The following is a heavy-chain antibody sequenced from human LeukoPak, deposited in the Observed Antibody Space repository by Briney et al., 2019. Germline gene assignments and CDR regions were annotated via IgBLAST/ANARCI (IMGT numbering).Heavy chain of an antibody. CDR3: ARDVLR. CDR1: GDSITSGGYY. V-gene: IGHV4-31*03. CDR2: IHKTGST. Sequence: SETLSLTCTVSGDSITSGGYYWTWIRQRPGKGLEWIGYIHKTGSTYYNPSLKSRVTMSVDTSRNQFSLKLNSVTAADTAVYYCARDVLRWGQGTLVTVSS. J-gene: IGHJ4*02.